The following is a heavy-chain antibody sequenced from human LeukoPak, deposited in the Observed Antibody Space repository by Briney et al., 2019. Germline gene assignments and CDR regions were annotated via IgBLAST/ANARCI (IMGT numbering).Heavy chain of an antibody. J-gene: IGHJ5*02. Sequence: GGSLRLSCGASGFLFSIYNMNWVRQAPGKGLEWVSAISGSGGSTYYADSVKGRFTISRDNSEKKLYLQMNSLRAEDTAVYYCAKDRHAPGRYCSSTSCLPFDPWGQGTLVTVSS. V-gene: IGHV3-23*01. CDR1: GFLFSIYN. D-gene: IGHD2-2*01. CDR2: ISGSGGST. CDR3: AKDRHAPGRYCSSTSCLPFDP.